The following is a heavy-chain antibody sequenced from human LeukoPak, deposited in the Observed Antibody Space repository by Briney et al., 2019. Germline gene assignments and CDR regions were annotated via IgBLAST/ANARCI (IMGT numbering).Heavy chain of an antibody. CDR1: GFTFSSYS. D-gene: IGHD1-26*01. J-gene: IGHJ4*02. CDR3: ARGPKGRIVGAWGVGGYFDY. CDR2: ISSSSSTI. Sequence: GGSLRLSCAASGFTFSSYSMNWVRQAPGKGLEWVSYISSSSSTIYYADSVKGRFTISRDNSKNTLYLQMNSLRAEDTAVYYCARGPKGRIVGAWGVGGYFDYWGQGTLVTVSS. V-gene: IGHV3-48*01.